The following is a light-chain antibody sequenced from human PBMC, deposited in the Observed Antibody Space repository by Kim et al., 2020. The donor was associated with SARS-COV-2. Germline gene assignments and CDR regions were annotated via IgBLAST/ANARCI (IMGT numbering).Light chain of an antibody. CDR3: QHYGTSPIT. CDR2: CAF. J-gene: IGKJ5*01. CDR1: QTVSSTY. Sequence: SPGDRATLSCRAGQTVSSTYLGWYQQKPGQAPSLIIYCAFNRATGSPDRFSGSGSGTDFTLTISRLGPEEFAVYYCQHYGTSPITFGQGTRLEIK. V-gene: IGKV3-20*01.